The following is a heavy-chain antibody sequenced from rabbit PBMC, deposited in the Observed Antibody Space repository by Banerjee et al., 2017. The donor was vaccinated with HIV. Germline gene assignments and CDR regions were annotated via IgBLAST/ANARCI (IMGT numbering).Heavy chain of an antibody. V-gene: IGHV1S45*01. Sequence: QEQLEESGGGLVKPGGTLTLTCKASGFSFSSGYDMCWVRQAPGKGLEWIACIYTGSSGGSYYASWAKGRFTISKTSSTTMTLQMTSLTAADTATYFCARDLAGVIGWNFGLWGPGTLVT. D-gene: IGHD4-1*01. J-gene: IGHJ4*01. CDR2: IYTGSSGGS. CDR1: GFSFSSGYD. CDR3: ARDLAGVIGWNFGL.